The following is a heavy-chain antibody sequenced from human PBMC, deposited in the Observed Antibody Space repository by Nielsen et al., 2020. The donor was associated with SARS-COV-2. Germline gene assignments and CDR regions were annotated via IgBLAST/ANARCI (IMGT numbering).Heavy chain of an antibody. CDR1: GFTFSSYG. J-gene: IGHJ4*02. CDR2: IKQDGSEK. Sequence: GGSLRLSCAASGFTFSSYGMSWVRQAPGKGLEWVANIKQDGSEKYYVDSVKGRFTISRDNAKNSLYLQMNSLRAEDTAVYYCARTYCSNGICYRFDYWGQGTLVTVSS. CDR3: ARTYCSNGICYRFDY. V-gene: IGHV3-7*05. D-gene: IGHD2-8*01.